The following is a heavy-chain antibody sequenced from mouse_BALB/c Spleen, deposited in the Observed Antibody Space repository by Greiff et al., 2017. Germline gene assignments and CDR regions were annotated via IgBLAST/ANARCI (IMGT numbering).Heavy chain of an antibody. D-gene: IGHD1-2*01. CDR3: ARGTTATPYYFDY. J-gene: IGHJ2*01. Sequence: EVHLVESGGGLVKPGGSLKLSCAASGFTFSDYYMYWVRQTPEKRLEWVATISDGGSYTYYPDSVKGRFTISRDNAKNNLYLQMSSLKSEDTAMYYCARGTTATPYYFDYWGQGTTLTVSS. CDR1: GFTFSDYY. V-gene: IGHV5-4*02. CDR2: ISDGGSYT.